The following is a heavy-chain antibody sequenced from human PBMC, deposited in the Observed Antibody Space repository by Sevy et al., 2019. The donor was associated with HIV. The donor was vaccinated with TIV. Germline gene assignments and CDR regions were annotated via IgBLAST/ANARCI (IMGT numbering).Heavy chain of an antibody. Sequence: SETLSLTCTVSGDSISSGDYYWNWIRQHPGKGLEWIGYIYHSGRPYHNSSLKSRFNISVDTSKNQFSQKLSSVSAADTAVYYCERAAGKIYYDNSGYLGGYDYWGQGTLLTVSS. CDR3: ERAAGKIYYDNSGYLGGYDY. CDR1: GDSISSGDYY. V-gene: IGHV4-31*03. J-gene: IGHJ4*02. CDR2: IYHSGRP. D-gene: IGHD3-22*01.